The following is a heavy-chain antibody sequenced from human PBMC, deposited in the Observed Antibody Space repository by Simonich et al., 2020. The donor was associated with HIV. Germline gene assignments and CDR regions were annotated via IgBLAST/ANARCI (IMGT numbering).Heavy chain of an antibody. V-gene: IGHV4-34*01. Sequence: QVELQHVGAGLLKPSENLSLTCAGFHGSLSDYYGRWIRQPPGKGLEWIWEINHSGTTTYQPSTNSRVTILVTTSKNQFSLKLRSVTAADTAVYYCARAGLTMVRGVPASFDVWGQGTMVTVSS. J-gene: IGHJ3*01. CDR2: INHSGTT. D-gene: IGHD3-10*01. CDR1: HGSLSDYY. CDR3: ARAGLTMVRGVPASFDV.